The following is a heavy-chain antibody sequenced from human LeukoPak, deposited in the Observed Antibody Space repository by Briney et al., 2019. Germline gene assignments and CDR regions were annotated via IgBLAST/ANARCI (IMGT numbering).Heavy chain of an antibody. CDR1: GFTVSSNY. Sequence: QAGGSLRLSCAASGFTVSSNYMSWVRQAPGKGLEWVSVIYSGGSTYYADSVKGRFTISRDNSKNTLYLQMNSLRAEDTAVYYCARAKLTLWFGELDAFDIWGQGTMVTVSS. V-gene: IGHV3-66*01. CDR3: ARAKLTLWFGELDAFDI. J-gene: IGHJ3*02. D-gene: IGHD3-10*01. CDR2: IYSGGST.